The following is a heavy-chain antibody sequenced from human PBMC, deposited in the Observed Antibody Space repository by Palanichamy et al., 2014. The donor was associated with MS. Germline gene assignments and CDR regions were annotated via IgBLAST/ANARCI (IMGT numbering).Heavy chain of an antibody. CDR2: IYWNDEK. J-gene: IGHJ5*02. CDR1: GFSLNTRGVS. CDR3: SHYNLLKDRISVPNWFDP. D-gene: IGHD1-1*01. Sequence: QITLNESGPTLVKPTQTLTLTCTFSGFSLNTRGVSVGWIRQPPGKALEWLALIYWNDEKRYRPSLKTRLSITKDTSKNQVVLTMTNVDPADTATYYCSHYNLLKDRISVPNWFDPWGQGTLVIVSS. V-gene: IGHV2-5*01.